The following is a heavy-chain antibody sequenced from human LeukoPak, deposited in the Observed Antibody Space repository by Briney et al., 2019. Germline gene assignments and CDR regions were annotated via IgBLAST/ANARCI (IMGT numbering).Heavy chain of an antibody. J-gene: IGHJ4*02. V-gene: IGHV3-23*01. CDR2: IIGSSGAT. CDR3: AKGAYDYIEMGYIDY. D-gene: IGHD5-12*01. Sequence: GGSLRLSCAASGFWVSNYAMNWVRQAPGKGLKWVSLIIGSSGATFYADSVKGRFTISRDNSKNTLFLQMNSLRAEDTALYYCAKGAYDYIEMGYIDYWGQGTLVTVSS. CDR1: GFWVSNYA.